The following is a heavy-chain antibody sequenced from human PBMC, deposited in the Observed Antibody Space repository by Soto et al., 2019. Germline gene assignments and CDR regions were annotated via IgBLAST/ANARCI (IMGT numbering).Heavy chain of an antibody. D-gene: IGHD6-19*01. J-gene: IGHJ5*02. Sequence: PSETLSLTCTVAGVSVSSGTSYWSWIRQPPGKGLEWIGYIHYSGSTSHNPSLKSRVTISVDTSKNQFSLKLRSVTAADTAVYYCARATGDSSGWYGPRWFDPWGQGTLVTVSS. V-gene: IGHV4-61*01. CDR2: IHYSGST. CDR3: ARATGDSSGWYGPRWFDP. CDR1: GVSVSSGTSY.